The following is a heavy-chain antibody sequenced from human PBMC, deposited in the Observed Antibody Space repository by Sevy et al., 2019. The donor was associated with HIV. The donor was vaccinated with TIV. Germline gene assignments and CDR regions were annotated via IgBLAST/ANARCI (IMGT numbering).Heavy chain of an antibody. J-gene: IGHJ4*02. CDR2: MNAANGNT. Sequence: ASVKVSCKASTYTLTSYGMHWVRQAPGQRPEWMGWMNAANGNTRYSQKFQDRVTITRDTSASTVYMELSSLRSEDTAVYYCARSRIYYYGASGYSDYWGQGTLVTVSS. CDR1: TYTLTSYG. D-gene: IGHD3-22*01. V-gene: IGHV1-3*01. CDR3: ARSRIYYYGASGYSDY.